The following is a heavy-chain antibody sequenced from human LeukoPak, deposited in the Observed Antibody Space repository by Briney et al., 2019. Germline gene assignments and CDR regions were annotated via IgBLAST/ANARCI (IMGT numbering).Heavy chain of an antibody. D-gene: IGHD6-13*01. J-gene: IGHJ4*02. V-gene: IGHV4-4*02. CDR3: ARDLRFPHYSSSWYLGD. CDR1: GGSISSSNW. Sequence: PSETLSLTCAVSGGSISSSNWWSWVRQPPGKGLEWIGEIYHSGSTNYNPSLKSRVTISVDTSKNQFSLKLSSVTAADTAVYYCARDLRFPHYSSSWYLGDWGQGTLVTVSS. CDR2: IYHSGST.